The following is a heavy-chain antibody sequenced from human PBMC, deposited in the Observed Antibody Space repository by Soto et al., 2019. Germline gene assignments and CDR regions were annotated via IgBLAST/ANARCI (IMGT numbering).Heavy chain of an antibody. CDR2: ISSSGSTI. Sequence: GSLRLSCAASGFTFSDYYMSWIRQAPGKGLEWVSYISSSGSTIYYADSVKGRFTISRDNAKNSLYLQMNSLRAEDTAVYYCARDFCSGGRCPLDLSGMDVWGQGTTVTVSS. CDR1: GFTFSDYY. V-gene: IGHV3-11*01. J-gene: IGHJ6*02. CDR3: ARDFCSGGRCPLDLSGMDV. D-gene: IGHD2-15*01.